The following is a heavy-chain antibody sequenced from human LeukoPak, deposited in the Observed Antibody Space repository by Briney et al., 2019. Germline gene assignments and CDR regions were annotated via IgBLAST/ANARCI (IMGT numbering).Heavy chain of an antibody. CDR2: IYYSGST. CDR3: ATRIIVVVPAAIRGAFDI. D-gene: IGHD2-2*01. J-gene: IGHJ3*02. V-gene: IGHV4-39*01. Sequence: SETLSLTCTVSGGSISSSSYYWGWIRQPPGKGLEWIGSIYYSGSTYYNPSLKSRVTISVDTSKNQFSLKLSSVTAADTAVYYCATRIIVVVPAAIRGAFDIWGQGTMVTVSS. CDR1: GGSISSSSYY.